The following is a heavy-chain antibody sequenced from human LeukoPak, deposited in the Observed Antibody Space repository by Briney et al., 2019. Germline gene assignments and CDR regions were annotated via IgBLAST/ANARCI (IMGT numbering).Heavy chain of an antibody. V-gene: IGHV1-69*04. J-gene: IGHJ3*02. CDR3: ARDRDYGDYSAFDI. CDR2: IIPILGIA. D-gene: IGHD4-17*01. Sequence: SVKVSCKASGGTFSSYAISWVRQAPGQGLEWMGRIIPILGIANYAQKFQGRVTITADKSTSTAYMELSSLRSEDTAVYYCARDRDYGDYSAFDIWGQGTMVTVSS. CDR1: GGTFSSYA.